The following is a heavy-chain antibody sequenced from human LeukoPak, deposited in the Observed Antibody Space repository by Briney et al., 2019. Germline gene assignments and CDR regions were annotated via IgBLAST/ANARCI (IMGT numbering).Heavy chain of an antibody. CDR3: ARGITVYDFWSGNSKPYFDY. Sequence: GASVKVSCKASGYTFTSYAMNWVRQAPGQGLEWMGWINTNTGNPTYAQGFTGRFVFSLDTSVSTAYLQISSLKAEDTAVYYCARGITVYDFWSGNSKPYFDYWGQGTLVTVSS. J-gene: IGHJ4*02. CDR2: INTNTGNP. CDR1: GYTFTSYA. V-gene: IGHV7-4-1*02. D-gene: IGHD3-3*01.